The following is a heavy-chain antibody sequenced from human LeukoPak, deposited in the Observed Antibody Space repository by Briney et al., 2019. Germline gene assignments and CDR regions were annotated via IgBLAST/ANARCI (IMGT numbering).Heavy chain of an antibody. D-gene: IGHD3-22*01. V-gene: IGHV3-48*04. CDR3: ARDLPYYDSSGWNWFDP. CDR1: GFTFSTYS. Sequence: KSGGSLRRSCAASGFTFSTYSMNWVRQAPGRGLEWLSYIRSSGTTTYYADSVKGRFTISRDNAKNLLFLQMNSLRAEDTAVYYCARDLPYYDSSGWNWFDPWGQGTLVTVSS. J-gene: IGHJ5*02. CDR2: IRSSGTTT.